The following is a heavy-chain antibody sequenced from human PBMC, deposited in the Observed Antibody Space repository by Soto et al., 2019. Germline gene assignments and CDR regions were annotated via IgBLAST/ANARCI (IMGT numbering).Heavy chain of an antibody. CDR1: GGTFGSYA. J-gene: IGHJ6*02. Sequence: QVQLVQSGAEVKKPGSSVKVSCKASGGTFGSYAISWVRQAPGQGLEWMGGIIPIPGTANYAQKFQGRVTIAADEATSTAYVELSSLRSADTAVYYGARSQGSSTSVEISYYYYYGMDVWGQGTTVTVSS. CDR3: ARSQGSSTSVEISYYYYYGMDV. CDR2: IIPIPGTA. V-gene: IGHV1-69*01. D-gene: IGHD2-2*01.